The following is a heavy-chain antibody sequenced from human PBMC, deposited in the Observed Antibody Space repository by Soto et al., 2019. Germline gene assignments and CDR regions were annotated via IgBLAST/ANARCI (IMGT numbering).Heavy chain of an antibody. CDR3: ARVVPGAEAWFGS. V-gene: IGHV1-18*01. D-gene: IGHD2-2*01. Sequence: QVQLVQSGGEVKRPGASVKVSCKTSGYTFSNYGITWVRQAPEQPLEWLGWISLYSDGTNYAQKFQGRVSMPTDKSTTASYMELRSLRSDDTAVYYCARVVPGAEAWFGSWGQGTLVSGTS. J-gene: IGHJ5*01. CDR1: GYTFSNYG. CDR2: ISLYSDGT.